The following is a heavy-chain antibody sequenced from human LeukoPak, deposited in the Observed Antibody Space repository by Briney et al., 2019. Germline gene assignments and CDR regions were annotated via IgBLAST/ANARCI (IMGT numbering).Heavy chain of an antibody. D-gene: IGHD6-13*01. Sequence: QPSETLSLTCTVSGGSISSSSYYWGWIRQPPGKGLEWIGSIYYSGSTYYNPSLKSRVTISVDTSKNQFSLKLSSVTAADTAVYYCASLNGGIAAPWGQGTLVTVSS. CDR3: ASLNGGIAAP. CDR1: GGSISSSSYY. CDR2: IYYSGST. V-gene: IGHV4-39*07. J-gene: IGHJ5*02.